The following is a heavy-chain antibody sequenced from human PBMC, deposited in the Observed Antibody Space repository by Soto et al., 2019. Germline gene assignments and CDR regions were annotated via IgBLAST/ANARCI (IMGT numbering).Heavy chain of an antibody. CDR3: ARPMTTVTTSQYYYYGMDV. J-gene: IGHJ6*02. Sequence: SETLSLTCAVYGGSFSGYYWSWIRQPPGKGLEWIGEINHSGSTNYNPSIKSRVTISVDTSKNQFSLKLSSVTAADTAVYYCARPMTTVTTSQYYYYGMDVWGQGTTVTVSS. CDR1: GGSFSGYY. CDR2: INHSGST. D-gene: IGHD4-17*01. V-gene: IGHV4-34*01.